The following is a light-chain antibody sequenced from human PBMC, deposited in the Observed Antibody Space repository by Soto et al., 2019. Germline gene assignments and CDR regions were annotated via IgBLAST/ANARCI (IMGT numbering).Light chain of an antibody. CDR1: SSDVGGYNY. V-gene: IGLV2-14*01. CDR2: EVN. J-gene: IGLJ1*01. CDR3: NSYTSRTAYG. Sequence: QSPKTQPASVSVSPGQSNTISCPLTSSDVGGYNYVSWYQQHPGKAPKLMIYEVNHRPSGVSNRFSGSKSGNTASMTISGLQAEDEADYYCNSYTSRTAYGCGPATKVTVL.